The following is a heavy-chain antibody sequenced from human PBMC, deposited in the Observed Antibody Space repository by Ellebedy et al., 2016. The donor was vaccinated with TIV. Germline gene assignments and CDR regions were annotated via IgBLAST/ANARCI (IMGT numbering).Heavy chain of an antibody. CDR3: ARDLGTNCGGDCLPDY. CDR2: IKQDGSEK. V-gene: IGHV3-7*03. J-gene: IGHJ4*02. Sequence: ETLSLXCAVSGGSISSSNWWSWVRQPPGKGLEWVANIKQDGSEKYYVDSVKGRFTISRDNAKNSLYLQMNSLRAEDAAVYYCARDLGTNCGGDCLPDYWGQGTLVTVSS. D-gene: IGHD2-21*02. CDR1: GGSISSSNW.